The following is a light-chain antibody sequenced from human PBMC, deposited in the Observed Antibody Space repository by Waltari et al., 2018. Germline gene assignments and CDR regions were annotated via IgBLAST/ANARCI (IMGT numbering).Light chain of an antibody. CDR3: QQYNSYSLLT. Sequence: DIQMTQSTSTLSASVGDRVTITCRASQSISNWLAWYQQKPGKAPKLLIYKASTLESGVPSRCSGSGSGTEFTLTISSLQPDDFATYYCQQYNSYSLLTFGGGTKVEIK. J-gene: IGKJ4*01. CDR1: QSISNW. CDR2: KAS. V-gene: IGKV1-5*03.